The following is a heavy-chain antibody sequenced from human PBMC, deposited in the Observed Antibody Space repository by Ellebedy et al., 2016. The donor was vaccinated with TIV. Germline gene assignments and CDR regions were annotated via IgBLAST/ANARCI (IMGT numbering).Heavy chain of an antibody. D-gene: IGHD5-12*01. CDR1: GGSISSGDYY. Sequence: MPSETLSLTCTVSGGSISSGDYYWTWFRQHPGKGLEWVGFFHYTWRTSYNPSLKSRLTISVDTSKIQFSLKLSSVTAADTAVYFCALIVARNWFDPWGQGTLVTGSS. J-gene: IGHJ5*02. CDR3: ALIVARNWFDP. V-gene: IGHV4-31*03. CDR2: FHYTWRT.